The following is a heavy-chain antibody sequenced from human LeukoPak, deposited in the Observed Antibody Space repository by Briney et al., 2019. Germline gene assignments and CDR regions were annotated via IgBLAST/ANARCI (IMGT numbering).Heavy chain of an antibody. V-gene: IGHV3-30*01. CDR3: ARARNGTLKY. D-gene: IGHD1-26*01. CDR2: ISYDGNHK. J-gene: IGHJ1*01. Sequence: EGSLRLSCAASGFTFSHYAMHWVRQAPGKGLEWVAVISYDGNHKYYADSVKGRFTISRDNSKNTLYVQMNSLRTDDTAVYYCARARNGTLKYWGQGTLVTVCS. CDR1: GFTFSHYA.